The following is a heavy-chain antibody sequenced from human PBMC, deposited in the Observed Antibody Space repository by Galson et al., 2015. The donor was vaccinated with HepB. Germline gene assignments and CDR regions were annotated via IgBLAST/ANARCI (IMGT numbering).Heavy chain of an antibody. D-gene: IGHD6-13*01. V-gene: IGHV3-48*01. CDR2: ISSSSTTI. CDR1: GFTFSNYR. J-gene: IGHJ6*02. CDR3: ARRVSSVSYGMDV. Sequence: SLRLSCAASGFTFSNYRMNWVRQAPGKGLEWVSYISSSSTTIYYADSVKGRFTISRDNAENSLFLQMNSLRAEDTAVYYCARRVSSVSYGMDVWGQGTTVTVSS.